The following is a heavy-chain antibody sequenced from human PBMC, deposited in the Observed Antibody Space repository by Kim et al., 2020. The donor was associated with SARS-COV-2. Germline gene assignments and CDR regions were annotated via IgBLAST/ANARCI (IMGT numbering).Heavy chain of an antibody. Sequence: YYSWSTNYNPTLKSRVTIAVDTSKNQFSLKRSSVTAAGTAVYYWARGFDPWGQGTLVTVSS. CDR2: YYSWST. V-gene: IGHV4-59*09. J-gene: IGHJ5*02. CDR3: ARGFDP.